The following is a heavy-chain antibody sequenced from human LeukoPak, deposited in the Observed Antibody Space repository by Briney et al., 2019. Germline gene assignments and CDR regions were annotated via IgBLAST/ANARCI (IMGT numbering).Heavy chain of an antibody. Sequence: PGGSLRLSCAASGFTVSSNYMSWVRQAPGKGLEWVSVIYSGGSTYYADSVKGRFTISRDNSKNTLYLQMNSLRAEDTAVYYCARDVLAAAAGPRGGYFDYWGQGTLVTVSS. CDR3: ARDVLAAAAGPRGGYFDY. V-gene: IGHV3-66*01. CDR1: GFTVSSNY. CDR2: IYSGGST. D-gene: IGHD6-13*01. J-gene: IGHJ4*02.